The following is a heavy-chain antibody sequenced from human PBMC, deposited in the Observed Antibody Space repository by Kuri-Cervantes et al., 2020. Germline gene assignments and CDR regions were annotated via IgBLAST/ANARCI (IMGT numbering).Heavy chain of an antibody. CDR3: ARVGIVGARYYYGMDV. V-gene: IGHV1-18*01. CDR1: GYTFTSYG. D-gene: IGHD1-26*01. Sequence: ASVKVSCKASGYTFTSYGISWVRQAPGQGLEWMGWISAYNGNTNYAQKLQGRVTMTTDTSTSTAYMGLRSLRSDDTAVYYCARVGIVGARYYYGMDVWGQGTTVTVSS. CDR2: ISAYNGNT. J-gene: IGHJ6*02.